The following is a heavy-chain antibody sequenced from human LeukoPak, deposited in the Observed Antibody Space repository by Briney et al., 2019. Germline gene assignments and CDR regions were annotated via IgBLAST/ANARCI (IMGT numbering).Heavy chain of an antibody. J-gene: IGHJ4*02. CDR2: ISSSGSTI. CDR1: GFTFSSYE. D-gene: IGHD3-16*02. Sequence: GGSLRLSCAASGFTFSSYEMSWVRQAPGKGLEWVSYISSSGSTIYYADSVKGRFTISRDNAKNSLYLQMNSLRAEDTALYYCARVQYYDYVWGSYRYIYFDYWGQGTLATVSS. V-gene: IGHV3-48*03. CDR3: ARVQYYDYVWGSYRYIYFDY.